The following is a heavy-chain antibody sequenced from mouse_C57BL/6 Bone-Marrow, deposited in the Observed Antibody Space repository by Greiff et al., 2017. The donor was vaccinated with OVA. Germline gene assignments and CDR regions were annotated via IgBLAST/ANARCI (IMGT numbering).Heavy chain of an antibody. Sequence: EVQLVESGPGLVKPSQSLSLTCSVTGYSITSGYYWNWIRQFPGNKLEWMGYISYDGSNNYNPSLKNRISITRDTSKNQFFLKLNSVTTEDTATYYCARYSNFFYWYFDVWGTGTTVTVSS. V-gene: IGHV3-6*01. J-gene: IGHJ1*03. CDR1: GYSITSGYY. D-gene: IGHD2-5*01. CDR2: ISYDGSN. CDR3: ARYSNFFYWYFDV.